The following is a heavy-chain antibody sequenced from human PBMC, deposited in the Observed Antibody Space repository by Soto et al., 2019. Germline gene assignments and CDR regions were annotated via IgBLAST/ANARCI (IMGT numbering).Heavy chain of an antibody. D-gene: IGHD3-3*02. CDR1: GFTFGTYC. V-gene: IGHV3-74*01. CDR3: ATVSTHSYNWIDP. Sequence: EVQLVESGGDLVRPGGSLRLSCAASGFTFGTYCMHWVRQAPGKGLMWVSRINSDESRTNYADSVKGRFTISRDNAKNTLYLQMTSLRAEDAALYCGATVSTHSYNWIDPWGQGTLVTVSS. J-gene: IGHJ5*02. CDR2: INSDESRT.